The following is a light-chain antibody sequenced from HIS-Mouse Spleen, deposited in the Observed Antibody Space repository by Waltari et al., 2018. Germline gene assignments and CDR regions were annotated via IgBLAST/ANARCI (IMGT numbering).Light chain of an antibody. CDR2: EVS. V-gene: IGLV2-18*02. CDR1: SRDVGSYNR. J-gene: IGLJ2*01. CDR3: SSYTSSSTLV. Sequence: QSALTQPPSVSGSPGQSVTISCTGTSRDVGSYNRVSWYPQPPGTAPKLMIYEVSNRPAGVPDRFSGSKSGNTASLTISGLRAEDEADYYCSSYTSSSTLVFGGGTKLTVL.